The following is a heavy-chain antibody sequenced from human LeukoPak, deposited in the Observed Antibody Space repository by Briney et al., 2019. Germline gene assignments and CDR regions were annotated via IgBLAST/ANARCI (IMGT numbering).Heavy chain of an antibody. CDR1: GFTLNDYG. D-gene: IGHD3-10*01. Sequence: GGSLRHSCVASGFTLNDYGMHWVRHAAGKGLEWDSGMSWNSGSIGYADSVKGRFTISRDNAKNSLYLQMNSLRAEDTALYYCAKDIRVIRGWRDYWGQGTLVTVSS. CDR3: AKDIRVIRGWRDY. CDR2: MSWNSGSI. V-gene: IGHV3-9*01. J-gene: IGHJ4*02.